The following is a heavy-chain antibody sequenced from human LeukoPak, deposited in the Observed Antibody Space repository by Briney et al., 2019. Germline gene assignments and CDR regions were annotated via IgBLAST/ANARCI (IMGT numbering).Heavy chain of an antibody. CDR2: ISSSGSTI. CDR3: ARAHPYCSGGSCYNQNRYYYYYYMDV. J-gene: IGHJ6*03. V-gene: IGHV3-48*03. Sequence: HPGRSLRLSCAASGFTFSSYEMNWVRQAPGKGLEWVSYISSSGSTIYYADSVKGRFTISRDNAKNSLYLQMNSLRAEDTAVYYCARAHPYCSGGSCYNQNRYYYYYYMDVWGKGTTVTVSS. CDR1: GFTFSSYE. D-gene: IGHD2-15*01.